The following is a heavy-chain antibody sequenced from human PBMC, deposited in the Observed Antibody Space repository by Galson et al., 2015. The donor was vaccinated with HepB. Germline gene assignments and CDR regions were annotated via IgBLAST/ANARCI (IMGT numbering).Heavy chain of an antibody. Sequence: SLRLSCAASGFTFDDYAMHWVRQAPGKGLEWVSGISWNSGSIGYADSVKGRFTISRDNAKNSLYLQMNSLRAEDTAVYYCARMGATGIWELPGLCFDYWGQGTLVTVSS. CDR3: ARMGATGIWELPGLCFDY. CDR2: ISWNSGSI. J-gene: IGHJ4*02. CDR1: GFTFDDYA. D-gene: IGHD1-26*01. V-gene: IGHV3-9*01.